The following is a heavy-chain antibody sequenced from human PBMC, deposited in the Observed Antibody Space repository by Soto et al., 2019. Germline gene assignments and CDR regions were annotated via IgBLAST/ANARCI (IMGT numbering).Heavy chain of an antibody. CDR1: GGSISSSSYY. J-gene: IGHJ6*02. CDR2: IYYSGNT. Sequence: SETLSLTCTVSGGSISSSSYYWGWIRQPPGKGLEWIGSIYYSGNTYYNPSLKSRVTISVDTSKNQFSLKLSSVTAADTAVYYCASLVVPASTEYYYYGMDVWGQGTTVTVSS. V-gene: IGHV4-39*01. D-gene: IGHD2-2*01. CDR3: ASLVVPASTEYYYYGMDV.